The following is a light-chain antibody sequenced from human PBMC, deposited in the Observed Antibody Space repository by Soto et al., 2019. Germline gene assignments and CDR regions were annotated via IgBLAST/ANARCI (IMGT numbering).Light chain of an antibody. CDR1: ESISSW. V-gene: IGKV1-5*03. CDR2: KAS. Sequence: DIQMTQSPSTLSASVGYRIIITCRASESISSWLAWYQQKPGKAPKLLIYKASTLESGVPSRFRASGSGTEFTLTISSLQPDDSATYFCHQYSASHTFGGGTKVEIK. CDR3: HQYSASHT. J-gene: IGKJ4*01.